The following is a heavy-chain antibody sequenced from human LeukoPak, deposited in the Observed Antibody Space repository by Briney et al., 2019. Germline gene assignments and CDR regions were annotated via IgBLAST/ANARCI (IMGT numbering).Heavy chain of an antibody. CDR3: ARDITIFGVVIQSFAWFDP. D-gene: IGHD3-3*01. J-gene: IGHJ5*02. CDR1: GGTFSSYT. CDR2: IIPILGIA. V-gene: IGHV1-69*04. Sequence: SVKVSCKASGGTFSSYTISWVRQAPGQGLEWMGRIIPILGIANYAQKFQGRVTITADKSTSTAYMELSSLRSEDAAVYYCARDITIFGVVIQSFAWFDPWGQGTLVTVSS.